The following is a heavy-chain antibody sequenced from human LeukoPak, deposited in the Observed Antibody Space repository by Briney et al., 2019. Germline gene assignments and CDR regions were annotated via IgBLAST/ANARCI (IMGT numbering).Heavy chain of an antibody. J-gene: IGHJ4*02. CDR3: ARSIKRGLFDY. V-gene: IGHV4-59*01. CDR1: GGSIGFYY. CDR2: VYYNGSS. Sequence: SETLSLTCTVSGGSIGFYYWNWIRQPPGKGLEWIGCVYYNGSSNYNPSLKSRVTISVDTSKIQFSPKLSSVTAADTAVYYCARSIKRGLFDYWGQGSLVTVSS. D-gene: IGHD3-10*01.